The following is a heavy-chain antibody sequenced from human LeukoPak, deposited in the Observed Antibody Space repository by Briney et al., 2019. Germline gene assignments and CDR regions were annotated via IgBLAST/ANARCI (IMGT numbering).Heavy chain of an antibody. J-gene: IGHJ4*02. CDR2: ISGSGGST. CDR3: AKAGGYSSSWYYFDY. Sequence: GGSLRLSCAASGFTFSSYAMSWVRPAPGKGLEWVSPISGSGGSTYYADSVKGRFTISRDNSKNTLYLQMNSPRAEDTAVYYCAKAGGYSSSWYYFDYWGQGTLVTVSS. V-gene: IGHV3-23*01. D-gene: IGHD6-13*01. CDR1: GFTFSSYA.